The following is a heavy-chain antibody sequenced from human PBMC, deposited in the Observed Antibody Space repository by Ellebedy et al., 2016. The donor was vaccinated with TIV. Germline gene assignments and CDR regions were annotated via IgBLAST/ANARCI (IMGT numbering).Heavy chain of an antibody. CDR3: ARDPDY. Sequence: MPSETLSLTCTVSGASISSGGYYWSWIRQHPGKGLEWIGYIYYHGSAYYNPSLKSRVTMSVDTSKNQISLKLSSVTAADTAMYYCARDPDYWGQGTLVTVSS. V-gene: IGHV4-31*03. CDR1: GASISSGGYY. CDR2: IYYHGSA. J-gene: IGHJ4*02.